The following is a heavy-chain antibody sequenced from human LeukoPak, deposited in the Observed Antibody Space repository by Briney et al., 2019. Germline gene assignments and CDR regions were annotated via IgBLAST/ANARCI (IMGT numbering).Heavy chain of an antibody. Sequence: SETLSLTCTVPGGSISSYYWSWIRQPPGKGLEWIGYIYYSGSTNYNPSLKSRVTISVDTSKNQFSLKLSSVTAADTAVYYCARVGPYTAFDYWGQGTLVTVSS. CDR3: ARVGPYTAFDY. D-gene: IGHD3-16*01. J-gene: IGHJ4*02. V-gene: IGHV4-59*01. CDR2: IYYSGST. CDR1: GGSISSYY.